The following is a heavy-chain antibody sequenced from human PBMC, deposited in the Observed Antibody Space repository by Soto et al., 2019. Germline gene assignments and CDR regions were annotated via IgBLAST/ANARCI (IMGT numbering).Heavy chain of an antibody. CDR3: ARKIHYDFWSGYPGAAYYYYYGMDV. J-gene: IGHJ6*02. CDR2: INHSGST. CDR1: GGSFSGYY. Sequence: KTSETLSLTCAVYGGSFSGYYWSWIRQPPGKGLEWIGEINHSGSTNYNPSLKSRVTISVDTSKNQFSLKLSSVTAADTAVYYCARKIHYDFWSGYPGAAYYYYYGMDVWGQGTTVTVSS. V-gene: IGHV4-34*01. D-gene: IGHD3-3*01.